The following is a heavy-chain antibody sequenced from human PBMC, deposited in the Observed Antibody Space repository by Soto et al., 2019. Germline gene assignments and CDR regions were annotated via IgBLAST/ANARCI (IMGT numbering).Heavy chain of an antibody. V-gene: IGHV3-23*01. Sequence: EVQLLESGGGLVQPGGSLRLSCAASGFMFSNYAMSWVRQAPGKGLAWVSGIGGRATSAYYADSVKGRFAISRDNSYNTLFLQLNSLRAEDTAVYYCAKSRYSDSSGEYYDFWGQGTLVTVSS. J-gene: IGHJ4*02. CDR3: AKSRYSDSSGEYYDF. CDR1: GFMFSNYA. D-gene: IGHD3-22*01. CDR2: IGGRATSA.